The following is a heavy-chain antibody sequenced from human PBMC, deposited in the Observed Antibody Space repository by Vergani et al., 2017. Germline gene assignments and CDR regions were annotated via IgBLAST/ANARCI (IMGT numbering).Heavy chain of an antibody. CDR3: ARLSYDTTPYLQGGYDC. CDR1: GFTFSACP. Sequence: EVHLLESGGGQVEAGRSLRLSCVASGFTFSACPMTWVRQAPGKGLEWVSAISARYPSTYYADSVKGRFTISRDNSKNMLYLQMNSLRAEDTAVYYCARLSYDTTPYLQGGYDCWGQGTLVSVSS. D-gene: IGHD3-22*01. V-gene: IGHV3-23*01. CDR2: ISARYPST. J-gene: IGHJ4*02.